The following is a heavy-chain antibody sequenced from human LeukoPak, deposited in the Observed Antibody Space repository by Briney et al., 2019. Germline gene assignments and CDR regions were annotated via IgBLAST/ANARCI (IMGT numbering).Heavy chain of an antibody. V-gene: IGHV1-69*05. CDR3: ARSWAAGPIHFDY. J-gene: IGHJ4*02. Sequence: ASMKVSCKASGGTFSTYCINWVRQAPGQGLEWMGGIIPIYGTSNYPQKFKGRVTMTTDESTTTAYMELNGLRSEDTALYYCARSWAAGPIHFDYWGQGTLVTVSS. CDR2: IIPIYGTS. D-gene: IGHD6-13*01. CDR1: GGTFSTYC.